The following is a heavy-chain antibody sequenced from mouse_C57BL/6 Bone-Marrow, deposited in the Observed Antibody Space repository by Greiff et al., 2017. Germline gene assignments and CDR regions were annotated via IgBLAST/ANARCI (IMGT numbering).Heavy chain of an antibody. V-gene: IGHV1-5*01. CDR3: STTVVATLDY. Sequence: EVMLVESGTVLARPGASVKMSCKTSGYTFTSYWMHWVKQRPGQGLEWIGAIYPGNSDTSYNQKFKGKAKLTAVTSASTAYMELSSLTNEDSAVYYCSTTVVATLDYWGQGTTLTVSS. J-gene: IGHJ2*01. D-gene: IGHD1-1*01. CDR1: GYTFTSYW. CDR2: IYPGNSDT.